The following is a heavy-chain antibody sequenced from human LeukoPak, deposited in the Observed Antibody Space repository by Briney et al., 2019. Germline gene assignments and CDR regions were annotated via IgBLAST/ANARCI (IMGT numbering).Heavy chain of an antibody. CDR1: GFTFSSSA. CDR3: ARDLRFIDYGSGSYEGVY. J-gene: IGHJ4*02. Sequence: PGGSLRLSCAASGFTFSSSAMHWVRQAPGKGLEWVAVISYDESNKYYADSVKGRFTISRDNSKNTLYLQMNSLRAEDTAVYYCARDLRFIDYGSGSYEGVYWGQGTLVTVSS. D-gene: IGHD3-10*01. CDR2: ISYDESNK. V-gene: IGHV3-30*03.